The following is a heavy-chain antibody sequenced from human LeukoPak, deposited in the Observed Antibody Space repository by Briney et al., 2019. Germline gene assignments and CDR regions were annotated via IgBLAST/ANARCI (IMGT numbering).Heavy chain of an antibody. CDR3: ASFYCSSTSCSDWFDP. V-gene: IGHV1-18*01. CDR2: ISAYNGNT. D-gene: IGHD2-2*01. J-gene: IGHJ5*02. Sequence: SVKVSCKASGYTFTSYGISWVRQAPGQGLEWMGLISAYNGNTNYAQKLQGRVTMTTDTSTSTAYMELRSLRSDDTAVYYCASFYCSSTSCSDWFDPWGQGTLVTVSS. CDR1: GYTFTSYG.